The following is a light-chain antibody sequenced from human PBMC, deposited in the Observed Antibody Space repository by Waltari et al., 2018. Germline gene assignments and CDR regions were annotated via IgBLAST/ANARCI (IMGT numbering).Light chain of an antibody. J-gene: IGKJ2*01. CDR3: QQYNS. CDR1: QSISSW. Sequence: DIQMTQSPSTLSASVADRVTITCRASQSISSWLAWYQQKPGKAPKLLIYKASSLESGVPSRFSGSGSGTEFTLTISSLQPDDFATYYCQQYNSFGQGTKLEIK. CDR2: KAS. V-gene: IGKV1-5*03.